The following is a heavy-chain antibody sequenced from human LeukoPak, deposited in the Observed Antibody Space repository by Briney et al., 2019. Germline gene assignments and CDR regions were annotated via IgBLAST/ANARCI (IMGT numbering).Heavy chain of an antibody. CDR2: VYSSVTT. CDR1: GGSISGYY. V-gene: IGHV4-4*07. D-gene: IGHD3-10*01. J-gene: IGHJ3*02. CDR3: TKSDGYGLIRI. Sequence: SETLSLTCTVSGGSISGYYWSWIRQPAGKGLEWIGRVYSSVTTYYNPSLKSRVSMSIDASKNQFSLKVISMTAADTAVYYCTKSDGYGLIRICGRGTMVTVSS.